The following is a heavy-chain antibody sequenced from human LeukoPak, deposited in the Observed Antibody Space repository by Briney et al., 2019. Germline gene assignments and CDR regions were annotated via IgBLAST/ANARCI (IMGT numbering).Heavy chain of an antibody. CDR2: MNPNSGNT. V-gene: IGHV1-8*01. J-gene: IGHJ4*02. CDR1: GYTFTSYD. Sequence: GASVKVSCKASGYTFTSYDINWVRRATGQGLEWMGWMNPNSGNTGYAQKFQGRVTMTRNTSISTAYMELSSLRSEDTAVYYCARATRRVVAATYVYYFDYWGQGTLVTVSS. D-gene: IGHD2-15*01. CDR3: ARATRRVVAATYVYYFDY.